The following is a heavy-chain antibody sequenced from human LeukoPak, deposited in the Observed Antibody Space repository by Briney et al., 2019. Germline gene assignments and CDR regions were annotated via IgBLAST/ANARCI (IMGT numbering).Heavy chain of an antibody. CDR2: IYYGGST. D-gene: IGHD5-18*01. V-gene: IGHV4-59*01. CDR3: ASSSAMVTHSFDY. CDR1: GGSISSYY. Sequence: SETLSLTCTVSGGSISSYYWSWIRQPPGKGPEWIGYIYYGGSTNYNPSLKSRVAISVDTSKNQFSLKLSSVTAADTAVYYCASSSAMVTHSFDYWGQGTLVTVSS. J-gene: IGHJ4*02.